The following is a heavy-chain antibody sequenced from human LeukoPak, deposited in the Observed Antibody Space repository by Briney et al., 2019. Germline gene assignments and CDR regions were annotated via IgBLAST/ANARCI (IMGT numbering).Heavy chain of an antibody. J-gene: IGHJ3*02. D-gene: IGHD3-22*01. V-gene: IGHV4-34*01. CDR3: AREAYYYDSSGYSKGGLLFDI. CDR2: GNHNGGT. CDR1: GGSLNNYY. Sequence: ASETLSLTCAVYGGSLNNYYWSWIRQSPGKGLEWLGEGNHNGGTKYNPSLKSRVTISADSSRNQFSLKLSSVTAADTAVYYCAREAYYYDSSGYSKGGLLFDIWGQGTMVTVSS.